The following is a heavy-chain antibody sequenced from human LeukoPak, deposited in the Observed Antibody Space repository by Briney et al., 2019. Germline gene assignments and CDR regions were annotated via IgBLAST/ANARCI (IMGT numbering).Heavy chain of an antibody. V-gene: IGHV3-74*01. D-gene: IGHD1-20*01. Sequence: PGGSLRLSCATSGFTFRSHWMHWVRQAPGKGLVWVSLISHDGSRRSYADSVKGRFTISRDNAKNTLYLQMNSLRVEDTAEYFCARGDNWNPIDPWGQGILVTVSS. CDR1: GFTFRSHW. CDR2: ISHDGSRR. CDR3: ARGDNWNPIDP. J-gene: IGHJ5*02.